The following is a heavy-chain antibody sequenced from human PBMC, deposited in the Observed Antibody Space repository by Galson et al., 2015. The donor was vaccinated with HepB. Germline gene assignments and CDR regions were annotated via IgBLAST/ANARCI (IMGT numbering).Heavy chain of an antibody. Sequence: ETLSLTCAVYGGSFSGYYWSWIRQPPGKGLEWIGEINHSGSTNYNPSLKSRVTISVDTSKKQFSLKLSSVTAADTAVYYCAVRWVRDYGDYDNWFDPWGQGNLVTVSS. V-gene: IGHV4-34*01. CDR1: GGSFSGYY. CDR2: INHSGST. CDR3: AVRWVRDYGDYDNWFDP. D-gene: IGHD4-17*01. J-gene: IGHJ5*02.